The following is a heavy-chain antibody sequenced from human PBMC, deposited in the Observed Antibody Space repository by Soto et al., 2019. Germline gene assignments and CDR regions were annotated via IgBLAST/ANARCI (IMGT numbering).Heavy chain of an antibody. CDR2: INPNSGGT. CDR3: ARGGSLWFGELSAYYYGMDV. D-gene: IGHD3-10*01. CDR1: GYTFTGYY. Sequence: ASVKVSRKASGYTFTGYYMHWVRQAPGQGLEWMGWINPNSGGTNYAQKFQGWVTMTRDTSISTAYMELSRLRSDDTAVYYCARGGSLWFGELSAYYYGMDVWGQGTTVTVSS. J-gene: IGHJ6*02. V-gene: IGHV1-2*04.